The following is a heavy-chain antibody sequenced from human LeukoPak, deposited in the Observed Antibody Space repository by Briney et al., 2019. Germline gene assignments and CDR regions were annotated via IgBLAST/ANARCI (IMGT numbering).Heavy chain of an antibody. D-gene: IGHD3-16*02. Sequence: SETLSLTCTVSGGSISNGDYYWGWIRQPPGKGPEWIGSIYYSGSTYYNPSLKSRVTISVDTSKNQFSLKLSSVTAADTAVYYCARLLSPLYVWGSYRPDYWGQGTLVTVSS. CDR2: IYYSGST. V-gene: IGHV4-39*01. CDR1: GGSISNGDYY. J-gene: IGHJ4*02. CDR3: ARLLSPLYVWGSYRPDY.